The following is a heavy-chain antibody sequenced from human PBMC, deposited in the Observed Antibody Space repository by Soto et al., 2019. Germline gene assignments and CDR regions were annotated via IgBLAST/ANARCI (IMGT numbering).Heavy chain of an antibody. CDR3: ARGGPRSSSSSDY. D-gene: IGHD6-6*01. V-gene: IGHV1-3*01. CDR1: GDTFSGYA. Sequence: ASVKVSCKASGDTFSGYAVGWVRPAHGQGLEWMGWINAGNGNTKYSQKFQGRVTITRDTSTSTAYMELSSLRSEDTAVYYCARGGPRSSSSSDYWGQGTLVTVSS. CDR2: INAGNGNT. J-gene: IGHJ4*02.